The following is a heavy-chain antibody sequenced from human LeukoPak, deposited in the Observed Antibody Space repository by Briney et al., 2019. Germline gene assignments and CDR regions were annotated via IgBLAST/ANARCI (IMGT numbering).Heavy chain of an antibody. J-gene: IGHJ4*02. CDR2: IYWDDDK. CDR1: GFSISSSGVG. Sequence: SGPTLVNPTQTLTLTCTFSGFSISSSGVGVSWIRQPPGKSLEWLALIYWDDDKRYSPSVKSRLTITKDTSKNQVVLTMTNMDPVDTATYYCAHIGPIATFEYWGQGTLVTVSS. CDR3: AHIGPIATFEY. D-gene: IGHD6-13*01. V-gene: IGHV2-5*02.